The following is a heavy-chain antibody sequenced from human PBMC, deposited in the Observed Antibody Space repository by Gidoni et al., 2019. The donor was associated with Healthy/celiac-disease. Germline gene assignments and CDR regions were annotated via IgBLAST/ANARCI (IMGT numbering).Heavy chain of an antibody. D-gene: IGHD6-13*01. CDR3: ASSGYSSSWYPGGIFDY. CDR1: GGSISSSSYY. J-gene: IGHJ4*02. V-gene: IGHV4-39*01. CDR2: IYYSGST. Sequence: QLQLQESGPGLVKPSETLSLTCTVSGGSISSSSYYWGWIRQPPGKGLEWIGSIYYSGSTYYNPSLKSRVTISVDTSKNQFSLKLSSVTAADTAVYNCASSGYSSSWYPGGIFDYWGQGTLVTVSS.